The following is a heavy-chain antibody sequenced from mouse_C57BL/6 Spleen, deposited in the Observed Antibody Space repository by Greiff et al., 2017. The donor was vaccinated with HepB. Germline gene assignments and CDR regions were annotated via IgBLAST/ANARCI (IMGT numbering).Heavy chain of an antibody. CDR2: ISDGGSYT. J-gene: IGHJ2*01. CDR1: GFTFSSYA. CDR3: AREGVVAPFDY. Sequence: DVMLVESGGGLVKPGGSLKLSCAASGFTFSSYAMSWVRQTPEKRLEWVATISDGGSYTYYPDNVKGRFTISRDNAKNNLYLQMSHLKSEDTAMYYCAREGVVAPFDYWGQGTTLTVSS. V-gene: IGHV5-4*01. D-gene: IGHD1-1*01.